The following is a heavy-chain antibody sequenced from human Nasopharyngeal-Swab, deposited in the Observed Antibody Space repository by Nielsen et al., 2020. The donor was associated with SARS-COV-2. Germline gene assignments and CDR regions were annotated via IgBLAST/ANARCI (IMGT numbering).Heavy chain of an antibody. V-gene: IGHV4-39*07. J-gene: IGHJ4*02. CDR1: SDSIGSSGYY. CDR3: ARVVPARVTFDY. CDR2: LYYTGDT. D-gene: IGHD5-18*01. Sequence: SETLSLTCSVSSDSIGSSGYYWGWVRQPPGKGLEWIGRLYYTGDTYCNPSLRGRVTLSVDTSKNQVSLKLSSVTAADTAIYYCARVVPARVTFDYWGQGLLVTVSS.